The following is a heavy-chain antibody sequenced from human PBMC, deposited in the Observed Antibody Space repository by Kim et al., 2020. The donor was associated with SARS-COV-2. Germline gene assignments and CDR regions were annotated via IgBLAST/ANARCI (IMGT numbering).Heavy chain of an antibody. Sequence: GGSLRLSCAASGFTFSSYAMHWVRQAPGKGLEYVSAISSNGGSTYYANSVKGRFTISRDNSKNTLYLQMGSLRAEDMAVYYCARVGDFWSGYYDYYYYY. V-gene: IGHV3-64*01. J-gene: IGHJ6*03. D-gene: IGHD3-3*01. CDR2: ISSNGGST. CDR1: GFTFSSYA. CDR3: ARVGDFWSGYYDYYYYY.